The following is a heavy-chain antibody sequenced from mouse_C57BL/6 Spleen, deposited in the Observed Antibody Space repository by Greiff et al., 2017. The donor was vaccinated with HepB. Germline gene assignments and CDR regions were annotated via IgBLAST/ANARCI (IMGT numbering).Heavy chain of an antibody. Sequence: QVHVKQSGPELVKPGASVKISCKASGYSFTSYYIHWVKQRPGQGLEWIGWIYPGSGNTKYNEKFKGKATLTADTSSSTAYMQLSSLTSEDSAVYYCARYSNYLYAMDYWGQGTSVTVSS. CDR1: GYSFTSYY. CDR2: IYPGSGNT. D-gene: IGHD2-5*01. CDR3: ARYSNYLYAMDY. J-gene: IGHJ4*01. V-gene: IGHV1-66*01.